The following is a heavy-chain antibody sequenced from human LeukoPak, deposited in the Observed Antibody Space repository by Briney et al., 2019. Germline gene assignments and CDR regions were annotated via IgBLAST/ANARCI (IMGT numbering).Heavy chain of an antibody. CDR1: GYTFSSSG. J-gene: IGHJ4*02. Sequence: ASVKASDNASGYTFSSSGAMSVRQSPGQGLEWMGWISAYNGNTNYAQKLQGRVTMTTDTSTSTAYMELRSLRSDDTAVYYCARDPSSFYDILTGYYSAWTRGQRTLVTVSS. CDR3: ARDPSSFYDILTGYYSAWT. D-gene: IGHD3-9*01. CDR2: ISAYNGNT. V-gene: IGHV1-18*01.